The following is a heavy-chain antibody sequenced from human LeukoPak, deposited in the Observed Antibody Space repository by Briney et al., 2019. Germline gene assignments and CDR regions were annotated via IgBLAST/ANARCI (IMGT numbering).Heavy chain of an antibody. D-gene: IGHD2/OR15-2a*01. V-gene: IGHV4-61*01. CDR3: ARGEYGLFDY. Sequence: SETLSHTCSVSGGSISGGSYYWSWIRQPPGKGLEWIGYIYYSGSTKYNLSLKSRVTISDDTSKNQLSLKLSSVTAADTAVYYCARGEYGLFDYWGQGTLVTVP. CDR2: IYYSGST. J-gene: IGHJ4*02. CDR1: GGSISGGSYY.